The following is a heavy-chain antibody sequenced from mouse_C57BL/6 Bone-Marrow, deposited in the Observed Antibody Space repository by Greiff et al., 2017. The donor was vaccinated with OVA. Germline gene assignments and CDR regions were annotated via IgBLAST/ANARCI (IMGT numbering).Heavy chain of an antibody. V-gene: IGHV1-7*01. J-gene: IGHJ1*03. CDR3: ARSITPVVARYFDV. D-gene: IGHD1-1*01. CDR1: GYTFTSYW. CDR2: INPSSGYT. Sequence: VQLQQSGAELAKPGASVKLSCKASGYTFTSYWMHWVKQRPGEGLEWIGYINPSSGYTKYHQKFKDKATWTAGTSSSTAYMQLSSLTYEDSAVYYCARSITPVVARYFDVWGTGTTVTVSS.